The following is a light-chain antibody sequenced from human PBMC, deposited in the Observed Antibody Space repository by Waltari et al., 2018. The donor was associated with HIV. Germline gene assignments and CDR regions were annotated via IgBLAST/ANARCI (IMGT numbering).Light chain of an antibody. Sequence: DIQMTQSPSSLSASVRDRVTITCQASQDIIKYLNWYQQKPGKAPKLLIYAASNWETGVPERFSGGGSGTDFTFTISSLQPEDIATYYCQQYDNLPLTFGGGTKVEI. CDR1: QDIIKY. V-gene: IGKV1-33*01. CDR2: AAS. CDR3: QQYDNLPLT. J-gene: IGKJ4*01.